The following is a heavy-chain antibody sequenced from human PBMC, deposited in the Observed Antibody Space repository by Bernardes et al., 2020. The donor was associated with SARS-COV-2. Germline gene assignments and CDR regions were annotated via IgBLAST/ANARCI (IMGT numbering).Heavy chain of an antibody. CDR1: GYSFTSYW. V-gene: IGHV5-51*01. CDR2: IYPGDSDT. D-gene: IGHD1-26*01. CDR3: ARQPRYYHAFDI. J-gene: IGHJ3*02. Sequence: GESLKISSNGSGYSFTSYWIGLVRQMPGKGLEWMGIIYPGDSDTRYSPSFQGQVTISADKSISTAYLQWSSLKASDTAMYYCARQPRYYHAFDIWGQGTMVTVSS.